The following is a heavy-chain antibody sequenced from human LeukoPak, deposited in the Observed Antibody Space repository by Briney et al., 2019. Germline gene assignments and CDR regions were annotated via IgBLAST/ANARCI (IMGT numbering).Heavy chain of an antibody. V-gene: IGHV4-34*01. CDR2: INHSGST. CDR1: GGSFSGYY. CDR3: ARTIHRVLWFGGAFDY. J-gene: IGHJ4*02. D-gene: IGHD3-10*01. Sequence: SDTLSLTCAVYGGSFSGYYWSWIRQPPGKGLEWIGEINHSGSTNYNPSLKSRVTISVDTSKNQFSLKLSSVTAADTAVYYCARTIHRVLWFGGAFDYWGQGTLVTVSS.